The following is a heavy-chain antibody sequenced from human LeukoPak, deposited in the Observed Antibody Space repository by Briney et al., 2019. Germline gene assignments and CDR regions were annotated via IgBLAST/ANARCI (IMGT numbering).Heavy chain of an antibody. D-gene: IGHD3-3*01. CDR1: GFTFSSYG. V-gene: IGHV3-30*18. J-gene: IGHJ4*02. CDR2: ISYDGSNK. Sequence: PGGSLRLSCAASGFTFSSYGMHWVRQAPGKGLEWVAVISYDGSNKYYADSVKGRFTISRDNSKNTLYLQMNSLRAEDTAVYYCAKRGDFSHYYFDYWGQGTLVTVSS. CDR3: AKRGDFSHYYFDY.